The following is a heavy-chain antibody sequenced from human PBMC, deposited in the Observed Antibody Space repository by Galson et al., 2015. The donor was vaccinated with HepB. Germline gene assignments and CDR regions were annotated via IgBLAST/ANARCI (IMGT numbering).Heavy chain of an antibody. CDR1: GFTFSNAW. V-gene: IGHV3-15*01. D-gene: IGHD4-11*01. J-gene: IGHJ6*02. Sequence: SLRLSCAASGFTFSNAWMSWVRQAPGKGLEWVGRIKSKTDGGTTDYAAPVKGRFTISRDDSKNTLYLQMNSLKTEDTAVYYCTTADDYSNYPGYYYYGMDVWGQGTTVTVSS. CDR2: IKSKTDGGTT. CDR3: TTADDYSNYPGYYYYGMDV.